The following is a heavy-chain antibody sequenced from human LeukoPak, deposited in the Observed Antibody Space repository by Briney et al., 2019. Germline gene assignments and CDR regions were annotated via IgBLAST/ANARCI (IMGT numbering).Heavy chain of an antibody. D-gene: IGHD3-22*01. CDR3: AKDGHYYDNSGYSYYFDY. CDR1: GFTFDDYA. J-gene: IGHJ4*02. CDR2: ISGDGGST. V-gene: IGHV3-43*02. Sequence: GGSLRLSCAASGFTFDDYAMHWVRQAPGKGLEWVSLISGDGGSTYYADSVKGRFTISRDSSKNSLYLQMNSLRTEDTALYYCAKDGHYYDNSGYSYYFDYWGQGTLVTVSS.